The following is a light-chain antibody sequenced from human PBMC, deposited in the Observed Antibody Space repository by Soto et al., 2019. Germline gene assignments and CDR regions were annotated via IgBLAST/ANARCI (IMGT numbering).Light chain of an antibody. J-gene: IGKJ5*01. V-gene: IGKV4-1*01. CDR1: QSVLYSPNNKNY. Sequence: DIVMTQSPDSLAVSLGERATINCKSSQSVLYSPNNKNYLAWYQQKPGQPPKLLIYWASSRESGVPDRFSGSGSGTDFTLTIRSLQAEDVAVYYCQQYYDTPITFGQGTRLEIK. CDR3: QQYYDTPIT. CDR2: WAS.